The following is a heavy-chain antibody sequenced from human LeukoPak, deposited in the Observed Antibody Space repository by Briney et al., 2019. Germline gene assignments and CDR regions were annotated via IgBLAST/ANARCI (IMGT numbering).Heavy chain of an antibody. D-gene: IGHD2-15*01. CDR3: ARSGRLGYCSGGSCFRWDY. J-gene: IGHJ4*02. Sequence: GESLKISCEGSGYRFNTYWIGWVRQKPGKGLEWMGIIYPDDSDTKYSPSFQGQVTISADKSISTAYLQWSSLKASDTAMYYCARSGRLGYCSGGSCFRWDYWGQGTLVTVSS. CDR1: GYRFNTYW. V-gene: IGHV5-51*01. CDR2: IYPDDSDT.